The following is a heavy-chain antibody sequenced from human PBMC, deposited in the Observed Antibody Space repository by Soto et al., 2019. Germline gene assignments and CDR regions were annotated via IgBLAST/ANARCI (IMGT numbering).Heavy chain of an antibody. J-gene: IGHJ4*02. CDR1: GYSISSGYY. D-gene: IGHD3-10*01. Sequence: LSLTCAVSGYSISSGYYWGWIRQPPGKGLEWIGSIYHSGSTYYNPSLKSRVTISVDTSKNQFSLKLSSVTAADTAVYYCARASGFSHWGQGTLVTVSS. V-gene: IGHV4-38-2*01. CDR3: ARASGFSH. CDR2: IYHSGST.